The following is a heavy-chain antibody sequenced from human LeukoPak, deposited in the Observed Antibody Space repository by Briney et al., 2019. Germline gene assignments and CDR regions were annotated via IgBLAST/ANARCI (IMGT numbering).Heavy chain of an antibody. CDR2: ISGSGGTT. J-gene: IGHJ4*02. CDR1: GFTVSSNY. V-gene: IGHV3-23*01. D-gene: IGHD4-17*01. CDR3: AKDRATVTPKCFDY. Sequence: GGSLRLSCAASGFTVSSNYMSWVRQAPGRGLEWVSGISGSGGTTYYADSVKGRFTISRDKSKNTLYLQMNSLRVEDTAVYYCAKDRATVTPKCFDYWGQGTLVTVSS.